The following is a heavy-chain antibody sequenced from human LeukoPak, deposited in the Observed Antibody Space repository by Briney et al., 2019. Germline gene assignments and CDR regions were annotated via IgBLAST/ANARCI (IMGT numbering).Heavy chain of an antibody. V-gene: IGHV1-2*05. CDR3: ARGGITMVRGVIPDVFDI. CDR1: GYTFTGNY. CDR2: INPNSGGT. D-gene: IGHD3-10*01. J-gene: IGHJ3*02. Sequence: ASVKVSCKASGYTFTGNYMHWVRQAPGQGLEWMGRINPNSGGTNYAQKFQGRVTMTRDTSISTAYMELSRLRSDDTVVYYCARGGITMVRGVIPDVFDIWGQGTMVIVSS.